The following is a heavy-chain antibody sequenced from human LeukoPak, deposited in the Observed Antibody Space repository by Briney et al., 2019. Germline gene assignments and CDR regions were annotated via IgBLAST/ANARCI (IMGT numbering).Heavy chain of an antibody. J-gene: IGHJ4*02. D-gene: IGHD2/OR15-2a*01. CDR2: ISVSGGAT. Sequence: GGSLRLSCAASGFTFSTFAMSWVRQAPGKGLEWVSSISVSGGATWYVASVKGRFTISRDNSKNTLYLQINSLRPEDTAVYYCAKVRDSTYKGCFDYWGQGTLVTVSS. CDR1: GFTFSTFA. V-gene: IGHV3-23*01. CDR3: AKVRDSTYKGCFDY.